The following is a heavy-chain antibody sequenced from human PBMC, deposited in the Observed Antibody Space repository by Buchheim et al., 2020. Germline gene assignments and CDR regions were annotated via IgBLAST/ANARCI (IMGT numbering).Heavy chain of an antibody. J-gene: IGHJ5*02. CDR2: INPSGGST. CDR1: GYTFTSYY. CDR3: ARDRGLLWFGEPQPLNWFDP. Sequence: QVQLVQSGAEVKKPGASVKVSCKASGYTFTSYYMHWVRQAPGQGLEWMGIINPSGGSTSYAQKFQGRVTMTRDTSTSPVYMELSSLRSEDTAVYYCARDRGLLWFGEPQPLNWFDPWGQGTL. V-gene: IGHV1-46*01. D-gene: IGHD3-10*01.